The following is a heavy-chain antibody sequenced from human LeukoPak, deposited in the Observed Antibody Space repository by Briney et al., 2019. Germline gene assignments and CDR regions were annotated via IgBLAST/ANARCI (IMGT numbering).Heavy chain of an antibody. CDR3: AKGLDSSGYYLSPFDY. CDR1: GLTFSNYA. D-gene: IGHD3-22*01. V-gene: IGHV3-23*01. CDR2: IGGRGGST. J-gene: IGHJ4*02. Sequence: GGSLRLSCVASGLTFSNYAMTWVRQAPGKGLEWVSSIGGRGGSTYYAQPVKGRFTISRDNSKNTLYLQMNSLRAEDTAVYYCAKGLDSSGYYLSPFDYWGQGTLVTVSS.